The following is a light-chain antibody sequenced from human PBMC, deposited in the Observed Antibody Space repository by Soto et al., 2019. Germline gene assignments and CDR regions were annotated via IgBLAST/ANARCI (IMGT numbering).Light chain of an antibody. J-gene: IGKJ1*01. V-gene: IGKV1-8*01. CDR2: AAS. CDR1: QSVPSNY. Sequence: TQSPGTLSLSPGERVTLSCRASQSVPSNYLAWYQQKPGKAPELLIYAASTLQSGVPSRFSGSGSGTDFTLTISCLQSEDFETYYCQQYYSFPWTFGQVTKVEIK. CDR3: QQYYSFPWT.